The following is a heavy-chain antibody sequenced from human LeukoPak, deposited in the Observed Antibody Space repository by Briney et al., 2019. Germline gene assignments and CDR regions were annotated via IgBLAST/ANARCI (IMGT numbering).Heavy chain of an antibody. D-gene: IGHD2-21*02. J-gene: IGHJ1*01. CDR1: GFTFSSYE. CDR3: ARVSGVVTAPQYLQH. V-gene: IGHV3-48*03. Sequence: GGSLRLSCAASGFTFSSYEMNWVRQAPGKGLEWVSYTSSSGSMIFYADSVKGRFTISRDNAKNSLYLQMNSLRAEDTAVYYCARVSGVVTAPQYLQHWGQGALVTVSS. CDR2: TSSSGSMI.